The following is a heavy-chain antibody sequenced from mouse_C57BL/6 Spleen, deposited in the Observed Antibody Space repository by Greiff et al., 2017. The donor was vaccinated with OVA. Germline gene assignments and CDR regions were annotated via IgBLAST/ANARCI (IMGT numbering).Heavy chain of an antibody. V-gene: IGHV1-64*01. CDR2: IHPNSGST. D-gene: IGHD1-1*01. CDR3: AKITTVYYFDY. CDR1: GYTFTSYW. Sequence: VQLQQPGAELVKPGASVKLSCKASGYTFTSYWMPWVKQRPGQGLEWIGMIHPNSGSTNYNEKFKSKATLTVDKSSSTAYMQLSSLTSEDSAVYYCAKITTVYYFDYWGQGTTLTVSA. J-gene: IGHJ2*01.